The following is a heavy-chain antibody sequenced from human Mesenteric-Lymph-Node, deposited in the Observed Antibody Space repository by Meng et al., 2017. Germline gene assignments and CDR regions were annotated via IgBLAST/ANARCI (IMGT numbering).Heavy chain of an antibody. J-gene: IGHJ4*02. V-gene: IGHV3-23*01. CDR2: IGENDGTT. D-gene: IGHD6-13*01. Sequence: GESLKISCAASGFTLRNYAMSWVRQTPGKGLEWVSVIGENDGTTKYADSVKGRFAISRDNAKNSLYLQINSLRAEDTGVYYCAREGGSSWYWGQGTLVTVSS. CDR1: GFTLRNYA. CDR3: AREGGSSWY.